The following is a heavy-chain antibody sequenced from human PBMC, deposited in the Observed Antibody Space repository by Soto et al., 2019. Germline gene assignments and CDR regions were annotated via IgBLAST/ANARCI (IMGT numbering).Heavy chain of an antibody. Sequence: QVQLVESGGGVVQPGRSLRLSCAASGFTFSSYAMHWVRLAPGKGLEWVAVISYDGSNKYYADSVKGRFTISRDNSKNTLYLQMNSLRAEDTAVYYCARDRSSALDYWGQGTQVTVSS. J-gene: IGHJ4*02. CDR1: GFTFSSYA. CDR2: ISYDGSNK. D-gene: IGHD6-6*01. V-gene: IGHV3-30-3*01. CDR3: ARDRSSALDY.